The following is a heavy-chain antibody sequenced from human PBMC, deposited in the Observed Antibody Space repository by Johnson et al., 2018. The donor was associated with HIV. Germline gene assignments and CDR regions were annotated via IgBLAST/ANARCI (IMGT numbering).Heavy chain of an antibody. CDR3: ASFITTGAFDI. Sequence: QVQVVESGGGLVQPGGSLRLSCAASGFTFSDYYMSWIRQSPGKGLEWVSYISSSGSTIYYADSVKGRFTISRDNSKNTLYLQMNSLRAEDTAVYYCASFITTGAFDIWGQGTMVTVSS. D-gene: IGHD3-3*01. V-gene: IGHV3-11*04. CDR1: GFTFSDYY. J-gene: IGHJ3*02. CDR2: ISSSGSTI.